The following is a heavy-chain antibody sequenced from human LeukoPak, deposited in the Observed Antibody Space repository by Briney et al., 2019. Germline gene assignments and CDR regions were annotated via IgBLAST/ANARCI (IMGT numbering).Heavy chain of an antibody. CDR2: ISSSSSYI. Sequence: GGSLRLSSAASGFTFSSYSMNWVRPAPGKELEWVSCISSSSSYIYYADSVKGRFTISRDNAKNSLYLQMNSLRAEDTAVYYCARDGGGEAYGDFHGYWGQGTLVTVSS. D-gene: IGHD4-17*01. CDR1: GFTFSSYS. V-gene: IGHV3-21*01. J-gene: IGHJ4*02. CDR3: ARDGGGEAYGDFHGY.